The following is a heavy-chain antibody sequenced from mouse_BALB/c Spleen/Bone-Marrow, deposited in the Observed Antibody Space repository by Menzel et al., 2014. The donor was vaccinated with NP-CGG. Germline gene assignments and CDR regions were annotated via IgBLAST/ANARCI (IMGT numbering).Heavy chain of an antibody. J-gene: IGHJ2*01. CDR3: ARALAYGSSFDY. CDR1: GFTFSSFG. D-gene: IGHD1-1*01. CDR2: ISSGSTSI. Sequence: EVQVVESGGGLVQPGGSRKLSCAASGFTFSSFGMHWVRQAPERGLEWVAYISSGSTSIFYSDTVRGRFTISRDNPKNTLYLEMSSLRSEEAAMYYCARALAYGSSFDYWGQGPPRTVPS. V-gene: IGHV5-17*02.